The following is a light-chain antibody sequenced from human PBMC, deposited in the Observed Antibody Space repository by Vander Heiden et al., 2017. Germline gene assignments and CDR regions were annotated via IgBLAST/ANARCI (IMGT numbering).Light chain of an antibody. J-gene: IGKJ3*01. CDR1: RSLLYSNGDNY. V-gene: IGKV2-28*01. CDR3: MQALQIPFT. CDR2: LAS. Sequence: DIVMTQSPLSLPVTPGESASISCRSSRSLLYSNGDNYLEWYLQKPGQSPHLLIYLASKRASGVPDRFSGSGSGTDFTLKISRVEAEDVGIYYCMQALQIPFTVGHGTKVEI.